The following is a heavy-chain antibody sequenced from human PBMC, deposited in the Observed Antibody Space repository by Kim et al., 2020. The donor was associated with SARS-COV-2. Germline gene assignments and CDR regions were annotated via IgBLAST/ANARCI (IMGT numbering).Heavy chain of an antibody. CDR3: ARDIGIDDYGDRYFDY. Sequence: SLKSRVTLSVDTSKNQFSLKLSSVTAADTAVYYCARDIGIDDYGDRYFDYWGQGTLVTVSS. V-gene: IGHV4-31*02. J-gene: IGHJ4*02. D-gene: IGHD4-17*01.